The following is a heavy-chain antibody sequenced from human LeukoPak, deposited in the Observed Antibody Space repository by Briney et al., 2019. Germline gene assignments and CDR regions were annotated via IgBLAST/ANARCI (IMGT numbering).Heavy chain of an antibody. Sequence: SLRLSCAASGFTFDDYAMHWVRQAPGKGLEWVSGISWNSGSIGYADSVKGRFTISRDNAKNSLYLQMNSLRAEDTALYYCAKDRGYGSGSYYNYYGMDVWGQGTTVTVSS. CDR3: AKDRGYGSGSYYNYYGMDV. CDR2: ISWNSGSI. D-gene: IGHD3-10*01. CDR1: GFTFDDYA. J-gene: IGHJ6*02. V-gene: IGHV3-9*01.